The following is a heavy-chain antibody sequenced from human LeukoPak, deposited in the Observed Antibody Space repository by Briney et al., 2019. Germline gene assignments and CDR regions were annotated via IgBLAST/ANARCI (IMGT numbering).Heavy chain of an antibody. D-gene: IGHD6-13*01. Sequence: GGSLRLSCAASEFTFSSHAMSWVRQAPGKGLEWVSVIYSGGSTYYADSVKGRFTISRDNSKNTLYLQMNSLRAEDTAVYYCARGSKQQLSPDYWGQGTLVTVSS. CDR1: EFTFSSHA. V-gene: IGHV3-53*01. J-gene: IGHJ4*02. CDR2: IYSGGST. CDR3: ARGSKQQLSPDY.